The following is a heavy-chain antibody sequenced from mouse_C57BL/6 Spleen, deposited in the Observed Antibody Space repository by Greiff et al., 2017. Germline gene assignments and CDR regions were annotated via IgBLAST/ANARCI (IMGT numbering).Heavy chain of an antibody. CDR1: GYEFSSSW. V-gene: IGHV1-82*01. Sequence: VQLQQSGPELVKPGASVKISCKASGYEFSSSWMNWVKQRPGKGLEWIGRIYPGDGETNYNGMFKGKATLTADKSSSTAYMQLSSLTSEDSAVFFCARSDYFDYWGQGTTLTVSS. CDR2: IYPGDGET. CDR3: ARSDYFDY. J-gene: IGHJ2*01.